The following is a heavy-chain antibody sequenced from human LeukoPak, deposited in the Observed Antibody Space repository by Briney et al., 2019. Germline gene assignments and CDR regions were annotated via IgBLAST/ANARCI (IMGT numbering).Heavy chain of an antibody. V-gene: IGHV4-59*01. D-gene: IGHD6-19*01. CDR1: GGSISSYY. J-gene: IGHJ5*02. CDR2: IYYSGTT. Sequence: SETLSLTCTVSGGSISSYYWSWIRQPPGKGLEWIGYIYYSGTTNYSPSLKSRVTISLDTSKDQFSLQLSSVTAADTAVYYCASQAVAGNHFDPWGQGTLVTVSS. CDR3: ASQAVAGNHFDP.